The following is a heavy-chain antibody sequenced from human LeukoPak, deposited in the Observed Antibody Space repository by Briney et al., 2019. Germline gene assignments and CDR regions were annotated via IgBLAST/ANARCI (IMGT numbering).Heavy chain of an antibody. CDR1: GYTFTGYY. D-gene: IGHD2-2*02. CDR3: ARGSLYCSSTSCYTDYYYYYMDV. CDR2: INPNSGGT. J-gene: IGHJ6*03. V-gene: IGHV1-2*02. Sequence: ASVKVSCKASGYTFTGYYMHWVRQAPGQGLEWMGWINPNSGGTNYAQKFQGRVTMTRDTSISTAYMELSRLRSDDTAVYYCARGSLYCSSTSCYTDYYYYYMDVWGKGTTVTVSS.